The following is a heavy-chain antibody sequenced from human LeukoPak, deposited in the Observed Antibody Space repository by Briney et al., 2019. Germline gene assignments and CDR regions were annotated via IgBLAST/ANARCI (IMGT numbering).Heavy chain of an antibody. CDR3: ARAGLLWFGELLQVGLMDV. D-gene: IGHD3-10*01. V-gene: IGHV1-18*04. J-gene: IGHJ6*04. Sequence: ASVKVSCKASGYTFTSYGISWVRQAPGQGLEWMGWISAYNGNTNYAQKLQGRVTMTTDTSTSTAYMELRSLRSDDTAVYHCARAGLLWFGELLQVGLMDVWGKGTTVTVSS. CDR1: GYTFTSYG. CDR2: ISAYNGNT.